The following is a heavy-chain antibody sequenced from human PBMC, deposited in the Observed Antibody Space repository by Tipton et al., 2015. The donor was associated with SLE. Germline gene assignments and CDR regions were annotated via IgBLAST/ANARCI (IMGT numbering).Heavy chain of an antibody. V-gene: IGHV3-23*01. CDR1: GFTFSSYG. CDR3: AKDMGGAAAAGLDY. CDR2: ISGSGGST. Sequence: SLRLSCAASGFTFSSYGMHWVRQAPGKGLEWVSAISGSGGSTYYADSVKGRFTISRDNAKNSLYLQMNSLRAEDMALYYCAKDMGGAAAAGLDYWGQGPLVTVSS. J-gene: IGHJ4*02. D-gene: IGHD6-13*01.